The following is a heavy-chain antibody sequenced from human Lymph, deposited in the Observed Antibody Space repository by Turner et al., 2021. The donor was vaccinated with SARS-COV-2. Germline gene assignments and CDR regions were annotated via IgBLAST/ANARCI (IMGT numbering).Heavy chain of an antibody. Sequence: EVQLVETGGGLIQPVGSLRRSCAASGFTFSSNYMSWVRQAQGKGLEWVSVIYIGGTTYYADSVKGRITISRDNSKNTLYLQMNSLRAEDTAVYYCARDLGPLAFDIWGQGTMVTVSS. V-gene: IGHV3-53*02. CDR3: ARDLGPLAFDI. CDR2: IYIGGTT. CDR1: GFTFSSNY. J-gene: IGHJ3*02.